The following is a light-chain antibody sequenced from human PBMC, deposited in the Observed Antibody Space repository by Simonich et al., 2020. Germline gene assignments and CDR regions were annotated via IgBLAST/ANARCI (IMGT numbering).Light chain of an antibody. Sequence: DIVMTQSPDSLAVSLGERATINCKSSQIVLYSSNNKNYLAWYQQKPGHPPKLLFYWASTRESGVPDRFSGSGSGKDFTLTISSLQAEYVAVYYCQQYYSTPQTFGQGTKVEIK. CDR3: QQYYSTPQT. J-gene: IGKJ1*01. CDR1: QIVLYSSNNKNY. V-gene: IGKV4-1*01. CDR2: WAS.